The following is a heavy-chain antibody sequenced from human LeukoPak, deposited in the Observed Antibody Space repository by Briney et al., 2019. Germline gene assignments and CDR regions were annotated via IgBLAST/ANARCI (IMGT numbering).Heavy chain of an antibody. CDR2: INHSGST. CDR3: ARGYGSGNYYPKDY. D-gene: IGHD3-10*01. CDR1: GGSFSGYY. J-gene: IGHJ4*02. Sequence: SETLSLTCAVYGGSFSGYYWSWIRQPPGKGLEWIGEINHSGSTNYNPSLKSRITISVDTSKNQWSLKLTSVTAADTAVYYCARGYGSGNYYPKDYWGQGTLVTVSS. V-gene: IGHV4-34*01.